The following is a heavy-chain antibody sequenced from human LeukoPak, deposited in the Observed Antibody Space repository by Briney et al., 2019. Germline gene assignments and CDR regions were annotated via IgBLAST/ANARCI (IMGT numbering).Heavy chain of an antibody. J-gene: IGHJ4*02. CDR1: GFTFNTYA. Sequence: GGSLRLSCAASGFTFNTYAMNWVRQAPGKGLEWVSTINHSGGSTSYADSVKGRFTTSRDNSKNTLYLQMNSLRAEDTAVYYCAKDWALRAAGSFDYWGQGTLVTVSS. CDR2: INHSGGST. V-gene: IGHV3-23*01. D-gene: IGHD6-13*01. CDR3: AKDWALRAAGSFDY.